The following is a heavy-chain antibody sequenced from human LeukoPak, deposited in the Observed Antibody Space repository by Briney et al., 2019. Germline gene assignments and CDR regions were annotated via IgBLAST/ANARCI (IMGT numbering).Heavy chain of an antibody. V-gene: IGHV4-61*02. Sequence: PSQTLSLTCTVSGGSISIGSYYWSWIRQPAGKGLEWIGRIYLSGNTNYNPSLKSRVTISLDTSKNQISLKLNSVTAADAAVYYCAREWFGEFLHAFDLWGQGTMVTVSS. D-gene: IGHD3-10*01. CDR3: AREWFGEFLHAFDL. J-gene: IGHJ3*01. CDR2: IYLSGNT. CDR1: GGSISIGSYY.